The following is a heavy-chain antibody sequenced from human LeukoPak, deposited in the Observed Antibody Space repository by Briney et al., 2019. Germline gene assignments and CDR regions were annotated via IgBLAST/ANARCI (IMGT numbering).Heavy chain of an antibody. CDR3: ARGPASSGIHYFFDY. D-gene: IGHD6-6*01. J-gene: IGHJ4*02. CDR1: GGSFSGYY. V-gene: IGHV4-34*01. Sequence: SETLSLTCAISGGSFSGYYWSWIRQSPEKGLEWIGEINLSGVTNYNPSLKSRVTISVDSSNQQFSLRLNSVTAADTAVYYCARGPASSGIHYFFDYWGQGTLVTVSS. CDR2: INLSGVT.